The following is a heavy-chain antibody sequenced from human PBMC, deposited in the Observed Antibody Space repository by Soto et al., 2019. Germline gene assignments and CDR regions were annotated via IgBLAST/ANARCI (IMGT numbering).Heavy chain of an antibody. CDR1: GGSISSGGYY. CDR2: IYYSGST. Sequence: SETLSLTCTVSGGSISSGGYYWSWIRQHPGKGLEWIGYIYYSGSTYYNPSLKSRVTISVDTSKNQFSLKLSSVTAADTAVYYCARAYPAEYYFDYWGQGTLVTVSS. V-gene: IGHV4-31*03. J-gene: IGHJ4*02. D-gene: IGHD3-10*01. CDR3: ARAYPAEYYFDY.